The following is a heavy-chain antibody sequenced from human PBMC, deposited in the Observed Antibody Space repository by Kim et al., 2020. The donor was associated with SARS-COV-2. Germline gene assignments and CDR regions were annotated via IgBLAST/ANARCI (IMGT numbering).Heavy chain of an antibody. Sequence: GGSLRLSCAASGFTFSSYGMHWVRQAPGKGLEWVAVISYVGSNKYYADSVKGRFTISRDNSKNTLYLQMNSLRAEDTAVYYCAKEAGKNDYLYYYYYYGMDVWGQGTTVTVSS. CDR3: AKEAGKNDYLYYYYYYGMDV. CDR2: ISYVGSNK. D-gene: IGHD4-17*01. CDR1: GFTFSSYG. V-gene: IGHV3-30*18. J-gene: IGHJ6*02.